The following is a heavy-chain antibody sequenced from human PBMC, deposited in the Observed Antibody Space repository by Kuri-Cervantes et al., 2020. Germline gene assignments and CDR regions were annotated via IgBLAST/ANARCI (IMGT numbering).Heavy chain of an antibody. V-gene: IGHV3-74*01. CDR3: VRAGPTAWFDP. J-gene: IGHJ5*02. D-gene: IGHD4-11*01. CDR2: INIDGNSR. CDR1: GFTFRSYW. Sequence: GESLKISCAASGFTFRSYWMHWVRQAPGKGLVWVSRINIDGNSRSYAESVKGRFTISRDNAKNTLYLQMNSLRAEDTAVYYCVRAGPTAWFDPWGEGTLVTVSS.